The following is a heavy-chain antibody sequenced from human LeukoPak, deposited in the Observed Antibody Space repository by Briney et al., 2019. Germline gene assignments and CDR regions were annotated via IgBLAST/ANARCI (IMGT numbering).Heavy chain of an antibody. J-gene: IGHJ4*02. Sequence: GGSLRLSCAASGFTFRSYVMTWVRQAPGKGLEWVSSITASGSTTYYADSVKGRFTISRDNSKSTLYLQMNSLRAEDTALYYCAKVAKGNIVVVTALDYWGQGTLVTVSS. V-gene: IGHV3-23*01. CDR2: ITASGSTT. CDR1: GFTFRSYV. CDR3: AKVAKGNIVVVTALDY. D-gene: IGHD2-21*02.